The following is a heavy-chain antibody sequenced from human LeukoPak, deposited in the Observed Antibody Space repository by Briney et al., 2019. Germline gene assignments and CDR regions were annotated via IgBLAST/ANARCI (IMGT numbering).Heavy chain of an antibody. CDR1: GGSISSSNW. D-gene: IGHD6-13*01. CDR3: ARPSSSWSRGAFDI. J-gene: IGHJ3*02. Sequence: SGTLSLTCAVSGGSISSSNWWCWVRQPPGKGLEWIGEIYHSGSTNYNPSLKSRVTISVDKSKNQFSLKLSSVTAADTAVYYCARPSSSWSRGAFDIWGQGTMVTVSS. V-gene: IGHV4-4*02. CDR2: IYHSGST.